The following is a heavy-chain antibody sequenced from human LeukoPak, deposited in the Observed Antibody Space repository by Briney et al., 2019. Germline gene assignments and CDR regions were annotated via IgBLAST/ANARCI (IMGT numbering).Heavy chain of an antibody. Sequence: PGGSLRLSCAASGFTFSSYGMSWVRQAPGKGLDWVSAITGNGDSTYYADSVKGRFTISRDNSKNTLYLQMNSLRADDTAVYYVAKGFDYGGQEPWSPSPQ. V-gene: IGHV3-23*01. CDR3: AKGFDY. CDR1: GFTFSSYG. CDR2: ITGNGDST. J-gene: IGHJ4*01.